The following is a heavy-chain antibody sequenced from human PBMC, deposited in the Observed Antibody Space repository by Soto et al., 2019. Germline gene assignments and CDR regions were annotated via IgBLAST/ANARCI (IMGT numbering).Heavy chain of an antibody. V-gene: IGHV4-59*01. D-gene: IGHD1-7*01. Sequence: SETLSLTCTVSGGSISSYYWSWIRQPPGKGLEWIGYIYYSGSTNYNPSLKSRVTISVDTSKNQFSLKLSSVTAADTAVYYCARDQGYNWNYDAFDIWGQGTMVTVSS. CDR1: GGSISSYY. CDR2: IYYSGST. CDR3: ARDQGYNWNYDAFDI. J-gene: IGHJ3*02.